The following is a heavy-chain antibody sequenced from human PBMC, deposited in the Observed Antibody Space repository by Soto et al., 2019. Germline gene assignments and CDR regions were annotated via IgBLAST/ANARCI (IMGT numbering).Heavy chain of an antibody. J-gene: IGHJ4*02. CDR1: GFTFSSYA. V-gene: IGHV3-23*01. Sequence: GGSLRLSCAASGFTFSSYAMSWVRQAPGKGLEWVSAISGSGGSTYYADSVKGRFTISRDNSKNTLYLQMNSLRAEDTAVYYCAKGPVDTAMAIPFDYWGQGTLVTVPS. CDR3: AKGPVDTAMAIPFDY. CDR2: ISGSGGST. D-gene: IGHD5-18*01.